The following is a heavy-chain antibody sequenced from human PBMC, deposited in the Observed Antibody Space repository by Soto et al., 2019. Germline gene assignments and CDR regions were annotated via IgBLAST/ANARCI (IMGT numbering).Heavy chain of an antibody. Sequence: GASVKVSCKASGYTFTSYYMHWVRQAPGQGLEWMGIINPSGGSTSYAQKFQGRVTMTRDTSTSTVYMELSSLRSEDTAVYYCARVSYSSSWYEVAFDIWGRGTMVTVSS. CDR2: INPSGGST. D-gene: IGHD6-13*01. V-gene: IGHV1-46*03. CDR1: GYTFTSYY. J-gene: IGHJ3*02. CDR3: ARVSYSSSWYEVAFDI.